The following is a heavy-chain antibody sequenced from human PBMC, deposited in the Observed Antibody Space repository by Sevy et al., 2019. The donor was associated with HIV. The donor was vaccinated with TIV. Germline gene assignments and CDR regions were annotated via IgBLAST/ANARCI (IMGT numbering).Heavy chain of an antibody. V-gene: IGHV3-30*03. D-gene: IGHD6-19*01. CDR2: ISFDGSDK. Sequence: GESLKISCAASGFSFSTHAMHWVRQAPGKWLEWVAVISFDGSDKYYTDSVKGRFTISRDDSKNTLLLQVSSLRAEDTGVYYCARDAGYSTVWYPGYWGQGTLVTVSS. CDR3: ARDAGYSTVWYPGY. CDR1: GFSFSTHA. J-gene: IGHJ4*02.